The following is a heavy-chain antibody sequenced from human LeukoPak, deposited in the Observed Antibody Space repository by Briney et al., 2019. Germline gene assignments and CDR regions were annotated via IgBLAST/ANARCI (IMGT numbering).Heavy chain of an antibody. CDR3: AREMEDIVTHNRYYYYGMDV. V-gene: IGHV1-18*01. CDR2: ISAYNGNT. Sequence: GASVKVSCKASGYTFTSYGISWVRQAPGQGLEWMGWISAYNGNTNYAQKLQGRVTMTIDTSTSTAYMELRSLRSDDTAAYYCAREMEDIVTHNRYYYYGMDVWGQGTTVTVSS. D-gene: IGHD5-12*01. J-gene: IGHJ6*02. CDR1: GYTFTSYG.